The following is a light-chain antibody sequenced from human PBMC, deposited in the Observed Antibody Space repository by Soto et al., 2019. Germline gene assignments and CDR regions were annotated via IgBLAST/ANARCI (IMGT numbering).Light chain of an antibody. V-gene: IGKV3-20*01. Sequence: EIVLTQSPGTLSLSPGERATLSCRATQSVSSSYLAWYQQKPGQAPRLLISGASSRATGIPDRFSGSGSGTDFTLTISRLEPEDFAVYYCQQYGSSPRTFGQGTNLEIK. CDR1: QSVSSSY. CDR2: GAS. J-gene: IGKJ2*01. CDR3: QQYGSSPRT.